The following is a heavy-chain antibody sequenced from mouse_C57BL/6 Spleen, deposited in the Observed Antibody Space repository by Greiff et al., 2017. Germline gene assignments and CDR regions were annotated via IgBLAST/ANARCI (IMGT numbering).Heavy chain of an antibody. Sequence: QVQLQQSGPELVKPGASVKISCKASGYAFSSSWMNWVKQRPGKGLEWIGRIYPGDGDTNYNGKFKGKATLTADKSSSTAYMQLSSLTSKDSAVYFCAREPSMDYWGQGTSVTVSS. V-gene: IGHV1-82*01. CDR1: GYAFSSSW. CDR3: AREPSMDY. J-gene: IGHJ4*01. CDR2: IYPGDGDT.